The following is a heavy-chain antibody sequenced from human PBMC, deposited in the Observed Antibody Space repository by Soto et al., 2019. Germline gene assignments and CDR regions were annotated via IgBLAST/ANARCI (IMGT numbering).Heavy chain of an antibody. CDR1: GGSFSGYY. CDR3: ARGSGIVVVIPYYYYGMDV. D-gene: IGHD3-22*01. V-gene: IGHV4-34*01. CDR2: INHSGST. Sequence: SETLSLTCAVYGGSFSGYYWSWIRQPPGKGLEWIGEINHSGSTNYNPSLKSRVTISVDTSKNQFSLKLSSVTAADTAVYYCARGSGIVVVIPYYYYGMDVWGQGTTVTVS. J-gene: IGHJ6*02.